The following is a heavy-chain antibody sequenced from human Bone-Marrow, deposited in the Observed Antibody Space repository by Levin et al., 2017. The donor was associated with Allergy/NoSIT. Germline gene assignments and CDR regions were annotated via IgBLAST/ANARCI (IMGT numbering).Heavy chain of an antibody. D-gene: IGHD3-22*01. Sequence: PGESLKISCAASGFSLSAYDMAWVRQAPGKGLEWVSTLSASGSTTYDADSLKGRFIISRDDSSNTLYLQMNSLSAGDTARYYCAKDLDDSSGYYFDFWGQGTLVLVSS. CDR3: AKDLDDSSGYYFDF. J-gene: IGHJ4*02. CDR1: GFSLSAYD. V-gene: IGHV3-23*01. CDR2: LSASGSTT.